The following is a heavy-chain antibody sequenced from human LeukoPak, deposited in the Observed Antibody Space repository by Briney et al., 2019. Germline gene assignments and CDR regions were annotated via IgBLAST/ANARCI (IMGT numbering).Heavy chain of an antibody. Sequence: SETLSLTRTVSGGSISSGSYYWSWIRQPAGKGLEWIGRIYTSGSTNYNPSLKSRVTISVDTSKNQFSLKLSSVTAADTAVYYCARETNYDFWSGPFDYWGQGTLVTVSS. J-gene: IGHJ4*02. CDR1: GGSISSGSYY. V-gene: IGHV4-61*02. D-gene: IGHD3-3*01. CDR3: ARETNYDFWSGPFDY. CDR2: IYTSGST.